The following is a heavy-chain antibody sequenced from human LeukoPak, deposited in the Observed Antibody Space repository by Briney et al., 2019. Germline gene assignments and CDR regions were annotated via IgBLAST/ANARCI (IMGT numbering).Heavy chain of an antibody. V-gene: IGHV4-4*07. CDR3: VRDLDY. J-gene: IGHJ4*02. Sequence: NSSETLSLACTVSGGSISAYYWSWIRQPAGKGPEWIGRIYTGGTIYNPSLQSRVAISVDKSKNQISLRLNSVTAADTAIYYCVRDLDYWGQGTLVSVSS. CDR1: GGSISAYY. CDR2: IYTGGT.